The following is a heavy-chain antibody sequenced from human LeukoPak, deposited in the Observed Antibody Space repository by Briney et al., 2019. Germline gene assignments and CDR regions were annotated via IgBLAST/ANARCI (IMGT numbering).Heavy chain of an antibody. D-gene: IGHD3-10*01. CDR2: ISAYNGNT. CDR3: ARDGRFGELEGPCNDY. V-gene: IGHV1-18*01. Sequence: ASVKVSCKASGYTFTSYGISWVRQDPGQGLEWMGWISAYNGNTNYAQKLQGRVTMTTDTSTSTAYMELRSLRSDDTAVYYCARDGRFGELEGPCNDYWGQGTLVTVSS. J-gene: IGHJ4*02. CDR1: GYTFTSYG.